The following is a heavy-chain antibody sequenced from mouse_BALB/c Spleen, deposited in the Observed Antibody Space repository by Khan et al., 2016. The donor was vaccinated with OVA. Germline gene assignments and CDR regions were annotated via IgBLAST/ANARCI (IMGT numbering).Heavy chain of an antibody. CDR2: ISGDSSTV. D-gene: IGHD1-1*01. V-gene: IGHV5-17*02. J-gene: IGHJ2*01. Sequence: VQLKESGGGLVQPGGSRKLSCVASGFTFTSFGMHWVRQAPEKGLEWVAYISGDSSTVYYTDTVKGRFTISRDHPKNTLFLQMTSLRSEDMAIYYCARSYFYGYYFDQWGQGTTLTVSS. CDR1: GFTFTSFG. CDR3: ARSYFYGYYFDQ.